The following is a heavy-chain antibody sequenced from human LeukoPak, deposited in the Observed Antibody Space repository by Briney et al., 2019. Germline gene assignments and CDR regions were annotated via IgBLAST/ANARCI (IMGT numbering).Heavy chain of an antibody. V-gene: IGHV3-74*01. CDR3: TTGPSYGYEW. J-gene: IGHJ4*02. CDR2: IKTDERTT. CDR1: GMTFSNHW. Sequence: VGSLRLSCAVSGMTFSNHWMHWVRQAPGQGLVWVSLIKTDERTTIYADSVKGRFTITRDNGKSTLYLQMNSLRADDTAIYYCTTGPSYGYEWWGQGTVVTVSS. D-gene: IGHD3-16*01.